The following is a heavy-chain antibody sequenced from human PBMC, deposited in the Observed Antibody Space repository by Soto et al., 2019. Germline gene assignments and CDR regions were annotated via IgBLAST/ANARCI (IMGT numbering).Heavy chain of an antibody. Sequence: QLQLQESGPGLVKPSETLSLTCTVSGGSISSYYWGWIRRPPGKGLEWIGSIYYSGSTYYNPSLKSRVTISVDTSKNQFSLKLSSVTAADTAVYYCARRWGYSFDYWGKGTLVTVSS. CDR3: ARRWGYSFDY. CDR1: GGSISSYY. J-gene: IGHJ4*02. V-gene: IGHV4-39*01. D-gene: IGHD7-27*01. CDR2: IYYSGST.